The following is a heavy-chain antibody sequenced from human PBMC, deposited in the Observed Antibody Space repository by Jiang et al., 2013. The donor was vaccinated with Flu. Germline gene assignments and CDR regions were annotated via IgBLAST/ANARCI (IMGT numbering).Heavy chain of an antibody. J-gene: IGHJ4*02. D-gene: IGHD6-19*01. V-gene: IGHV2-70*04. Sequence: KPTQTLTLTCSLSGFSLDTSGMRVNWIRQPPGKALEWLARIDWDDDKFYSTSLKTRLSISKDTSGNQVVLTMTKVDPGDTATYYCARVPRGSSGSYLDYWGQGIQVTVSS. CDR3: ARVPRGSSGSYLDY. CDR1: GFSLDTSGMR. CDR2: IDWDDDK.